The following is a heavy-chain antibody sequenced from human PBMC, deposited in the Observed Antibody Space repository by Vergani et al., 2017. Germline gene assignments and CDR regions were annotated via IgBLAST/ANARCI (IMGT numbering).Heavy chain of an antibody. Sequence: QVQLVQSGPERKSPGASVMVSCKASGYDFSSYGINWVRQAPGQGLEWMGWISAYNVNTYYAQKFQDRVTMTADTSTNTAYMELRSLRSDDTAVYFCARVAPSNSEVTPTAFDVWGQGTMVTVSS. CDR3: ARVAPSNSEVTPTAFDV. J-gene: IGHJ3*01. D-gene: IGHD1-1*01. CDR1: GYDFSSYG. V-gene: IGHV1-18*01. CDR2: ISAYNVNT.